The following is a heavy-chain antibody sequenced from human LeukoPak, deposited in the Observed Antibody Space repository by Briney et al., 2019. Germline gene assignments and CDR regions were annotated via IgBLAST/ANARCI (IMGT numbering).Heavy chain of an antibody. Sequence: GASVKVSCKASGYTFTGYYMHWVRQAPGQGLEWMGWINPKSGGTNYAQKFQGRVTMTRDTSISTAYMELSRLRSDDTAVYYCAREGDYYDSSGYYWPWGQGTLVTVSS. D-gene: IGHD3-22*01. CDR2: INPKSGGT. V-gene: IGHV1-2*02. J-gene: IGHJ4*02. CDR3: AREGDYYDSSGYYWP. CDR1: GYTFTGYY.